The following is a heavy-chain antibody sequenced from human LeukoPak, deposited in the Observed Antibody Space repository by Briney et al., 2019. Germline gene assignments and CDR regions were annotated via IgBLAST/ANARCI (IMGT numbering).Heavy chain of an antibody. J-gene: IGHJ5*01. V-gene: IGHV3-20*04. CDR2: INWNGGST. D-gene: IGHD5-18*01. Sequence: GGSLRLSCAASGFTFDDFDDYGMNWVRQVPGKGLEWVSGINWNGGSTGYADSVKGRFTISRDNTKKYVYLQMNSLRADDTAFYYCAKDPDTAMDPDWFDSWGQGTLVTVSS. CDR1: GFTFDDFDDYG. CDR3: AKDPDTAMDPDWFDS.